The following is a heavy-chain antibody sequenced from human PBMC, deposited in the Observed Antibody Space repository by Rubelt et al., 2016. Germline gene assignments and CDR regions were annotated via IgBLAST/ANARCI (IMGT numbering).Heavy chain of an antibody. CDR2: FDPEDGET. CDR1: GYTLTELS. Sequence: QVQLVQSGAEVKKPGASVKVSCKVSGYTLTELSMHWVRQAPGKGLEWMGGFDPEDGETIYGKNFQGRVTMTEDTSTDTAYMELSSLRSEDTVVYYCAVSWIQLWLRGWFDPWGQGTLVTVSS. D-gene: IGHD5-18*01. CDR3: AVSWIQLWLRGWFDP. J-gene: IGHJ5*02. V-gene: IGHV1-24*01.